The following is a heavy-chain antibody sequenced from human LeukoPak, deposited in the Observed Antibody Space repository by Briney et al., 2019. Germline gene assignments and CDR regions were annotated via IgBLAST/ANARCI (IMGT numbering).Heavy chain of an antibody. D-gene: IGHD3-10*01. J-gene: IGHJ6*03. Sequence: ASVKVSCKASGYTFTGYYMHWVRQAPGQGLEWMGWINPNSGGTNYAQKFRGRVTMTRDTSISTAYMELSRLRSDDTAVYYCARGGIHYYGSGRALEYYYYYYMDVWGKGTTVTISS. CDR2: INPNSGGT. V-gene: IGHV1-2*02. CDR1: GYTFTGYY. CDR3: ARGGIHYYGSGRALEYYYYYYMDV.